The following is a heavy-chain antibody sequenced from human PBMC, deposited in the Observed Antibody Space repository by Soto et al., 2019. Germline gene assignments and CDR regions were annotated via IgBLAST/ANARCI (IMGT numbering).Heavy chain of an antibody. CDR1: GFTFRSYA. D-gene: IGHD3-3*01. V-gene: IGHV3-30-3*01. J-gene: IGHJ6*02. CDR2: ISYDGSNK. Sequence: GGSLRLSCAASGFTFRSYAMHWVRQAPGKGLEWVAVISYDGSNKYYADSVKGRFTISRDNSKNTLYLQMNSLRAEDTAVYYGAPERIKIFGVLITHYYRMDVWGQVPTVP. CDR3: APERIKIFGVLITHYYRMDV.